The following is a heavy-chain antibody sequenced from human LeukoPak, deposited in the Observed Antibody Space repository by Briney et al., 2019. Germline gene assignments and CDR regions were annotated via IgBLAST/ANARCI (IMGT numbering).Heavy chain of an antibody. V-gene: IGHV3-30-3*01. D-gene: IGHD2-8*01. Sequence: GRSLRLSCAASGFTFSSYAMHWVRQAPGKGLEWVAVISYDGSNKYYADSVKGRFTISRDNSKNTLYLPMNSLRAEDTAVYYCARDSVDCTNGVCDYYYYGMDVWGQGTTVTVSS. CDR1: GFTFSSYA. CDR2: ISYDGSNK. CDR3: ARDSVDCTNGVCDYYYYGMDV. J-gene: IGHJ6*02.